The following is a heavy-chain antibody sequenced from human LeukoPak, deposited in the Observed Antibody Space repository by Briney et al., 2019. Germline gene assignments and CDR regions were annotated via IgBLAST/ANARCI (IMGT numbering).Heavy chain of an antibody. CDR3: ARDNWNYGGSFYYYMDV. J-gene: IGHJ6*03. CDR2: IYYSGST. Sequence: SETLSLTCTVSGGSISSYYWSWIRQPPAKGLEGIGYIYYSGSTNYNPSLKSRVTISVDTSKNQFSLKLSFVTAADTAVYYCARDNWNYGGSFYYYMDVWGKETTVTVS. V-gene: IGHV4-59*01. CDR1: GGSISSYY. D-gene: IGHD1-7*01.